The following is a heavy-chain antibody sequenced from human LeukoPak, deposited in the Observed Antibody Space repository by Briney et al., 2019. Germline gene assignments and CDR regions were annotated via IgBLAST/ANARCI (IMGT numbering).Heavy chain of an antibody. J-gene: IGHJ4*02. V-gene: IGHV1-18*01. CDR2: ISAYNGNT. Sequence: ASVKVSCEASGYTFTSYGISWVRQAPGQGLEWMGWISAYNGNTNYAQKLQGRVTMTTDTSTSTAYMELRSLRSDDTAVYYCARQRYYGSGSHYSPFDYWGQGTLVTVSS. D-gene: IGHD3-10*01. CDR1: GYTFTSYG. CDR3: ARQRYYGSGSHYSPFDY.